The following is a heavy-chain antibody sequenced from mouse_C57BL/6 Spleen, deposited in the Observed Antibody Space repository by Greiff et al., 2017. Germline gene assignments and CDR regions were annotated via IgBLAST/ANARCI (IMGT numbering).Heavy chain of an antibody. CDR1: GFNIKDDY. D-gene: IGHD2-1*01. V-gene: IGHV14-4*01. CDR2: IDPENGDT. Sequence: VQLLQSGAELVRPGASVKLSCTASGFNIKDDYMHWVKQRPEQGLEWIGWIDPENGDTDYASNFQGKATITADTSSNTPYLQLSSMTSEDTAVYYCTIYGNIDYWGQGTTLTVAS. J-gene: IGHJ2*01. CDR3: TIYGNIDY.